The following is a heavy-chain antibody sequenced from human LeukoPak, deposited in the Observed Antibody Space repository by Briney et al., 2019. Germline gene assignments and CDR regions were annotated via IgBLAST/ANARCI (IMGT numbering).Heavy chain of an antibody. D-gene: IGHD1-26*01. J-gene: IGHJ4*02. V-gene: IGHV4-39*01. CDR2: IYSSVST. CDR3: AYSGSYGHLGY. CDR1: GGSISSNAYY. Sequence: SETLSLTCTVSGGSISSNAYYWAWIRQPPGKGLEWIGSIYSSVSTYYNPSLKSRVTISVDTSKNQFSLRLSSVTAADTALYYCAYSGSYGHLGYWGQGTPVTVSS.